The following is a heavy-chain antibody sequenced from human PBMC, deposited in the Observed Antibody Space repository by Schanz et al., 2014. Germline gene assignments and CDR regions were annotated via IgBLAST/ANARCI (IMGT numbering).Heavy chain of an antibody. CDR3: ARLDPYCRSGTCSRAFDF. J-gene: IGHJ4*02. Sequence: EVQLVESGGGLIQPGGSLRLSCAASGFTFSSYAMSWVRQAPGKGLEWVSIIFTDGRTYYADSVKGRFTISRDSSKNTLFLQMNSLRTEDTAVYYCARLDPYCRSGTCSRAFDFWGQGTLXTVSS. V-gene: IGHV3-66*02. D-gene: IGHD2-15*01. CDR1: GFTFSSYA. CDR2: IFTDGRT.